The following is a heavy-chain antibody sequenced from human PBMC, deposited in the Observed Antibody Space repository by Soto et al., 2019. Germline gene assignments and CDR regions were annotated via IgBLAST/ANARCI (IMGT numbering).Heavy chain of an antibody. Sequence: QVQLQESGPGLVKPSETLSLTCSVSAGSISTYHWSWIRQPAGKGLEWIGRIYYTGSTDYNPSLKSRVTMSVDTSKNQFSLKVSSVTAADTAVYYCARDGDGGWATGGFDYWGQGTLVTVSS. CDR3: ARDGDGGWATGGFDY. V-gene: IGHV4-4*07. D-gene: IGHD6-19*01. CDR2: IYYTGST. J-gene: IGHJ4*02. CDR1: AGSISTYH.